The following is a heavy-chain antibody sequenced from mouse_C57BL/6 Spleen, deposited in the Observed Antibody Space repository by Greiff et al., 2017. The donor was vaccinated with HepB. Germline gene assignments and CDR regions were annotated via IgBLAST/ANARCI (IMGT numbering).Heavy chain of an antibody. CDR1: GYTFTSYW. J-gene: IGHJ4*01. CDR2: IYPGSGST. CDR3: ARWRLRRDAMDY. D-gene: IGHD2-4*01. V-gene: IGHV1-55*01. Sequence: VQLQQPGAELVKPGASVKMSCKASGYTFTSYWITWVKQRPGQGLEWIGDIYPGSGSTNYNEKFKSKATLTVDTSSSTAYMQLSSLTSEDSAVYYCARWRLRRDAMDYWGQGTSVTVSS.